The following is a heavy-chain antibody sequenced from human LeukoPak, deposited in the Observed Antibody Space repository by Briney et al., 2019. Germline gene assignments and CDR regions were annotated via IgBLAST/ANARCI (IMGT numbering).Heavy chain of an antibody. Sequence: GGSLRLSCAASGFSFGSYGIHWVRLAPGKGLEWVAVISHEGSNKYHADSVRGRFTIYRDNYKNMVYLQMNSLRDEDTAVYYCARTREQWQVLDYWGQGTLVSVSS. CDR2: ISHEGSNK. D-gene: IGHD6-19*01. CDR1: GFSFGSYG. V-gene: IGHV3-30*03. J-gene: IGHJ4*02. CDR3: ARTREQWQVLDY.